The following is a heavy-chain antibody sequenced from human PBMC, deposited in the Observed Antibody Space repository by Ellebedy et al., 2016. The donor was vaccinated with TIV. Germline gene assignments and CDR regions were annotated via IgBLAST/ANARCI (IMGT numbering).Heavy chain of an antibody. CDR2: ISTSGHTI. D-gene: IGHD3-16*01. V-gene: IGHV3-48*04. J-gene: IGHJ4*02. Sequence: GGSLRLSXAISGFKFSGYSMSWVRQAPGKGLEWVSYISTSGHTIYYADSVKDRCTISRDNAKKSLYLQMDSLRGEDTGVYYCARAPPWGGVYLDSWGQGTLVTVSS. CDR1: GFKFSGYS. CDR3: ARAPPWGGVYLDS.